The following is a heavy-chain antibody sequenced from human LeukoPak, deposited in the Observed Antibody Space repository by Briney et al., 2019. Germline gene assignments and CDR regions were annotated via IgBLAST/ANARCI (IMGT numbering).Heavy chain of an antibody. CDR1: GGSISSGGHF. J-gene: IGHJ5*02. V-gene: IGHV4-31*03. Sequence: PSETLSLTCTVSGGSISSGGHFWSWIRPHPGKGLEWIGHIYYSGTTYYNPSLKSRLTISVDTSENQFSLKVNSVTAADTAVYYCARGYNRFGDLGWFDAWGQGTQVIVSS. D-gene: IGHD3-10*01. CDR3: ARGYNRFGDLGWFDA. CDR2: IYYSGTT.